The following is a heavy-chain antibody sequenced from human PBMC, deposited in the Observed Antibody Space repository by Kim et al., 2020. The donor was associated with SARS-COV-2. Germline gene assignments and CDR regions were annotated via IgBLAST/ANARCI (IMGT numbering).Heavy chain of an antibody. CDR3: ARGVDYGDPIDY. Sequence: GGSLRLSCAASGFTFSSYGMHWVRQAPGKGLEWVAVIWYDGSNKYYADSVKGRFTISRDNSKNTLYLQMNSLRAEDTAVYYCARGVDYGDPIDYWGQGTLVTVSS. CDR1: GFTFSSYG. D-gene: IGHD4-17*01. J-gene: IGHJ4*02. V-gene: IGHV3-33*01. CDR2: IWYDGSNK.